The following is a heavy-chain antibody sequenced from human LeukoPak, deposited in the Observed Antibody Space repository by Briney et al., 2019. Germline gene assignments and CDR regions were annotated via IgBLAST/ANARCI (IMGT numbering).Heavy chain of an antibody. CDR3: ARDGGSSGALDY. D-gene: IGHD3-22*01. CDR2: ISYDGSNK. V-gene: IGHV3-30-3*01. Sequence: PGGSLRLSCAASGFTFSNYAMPWVRQAPGKGLEWVAVISYDGSNKYYADSVKGRFTISRDNSKNTLYLQMNSLRAEDTAVYYCARDGGSSGALDYWGQGTLVTVSS. CDR1: GFTFSNYA. J-gene: IGHJ4*02.